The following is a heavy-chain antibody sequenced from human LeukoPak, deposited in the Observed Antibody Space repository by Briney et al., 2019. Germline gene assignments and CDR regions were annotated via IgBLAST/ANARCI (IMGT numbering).Heavy chain of an antibody. V-gene: IGHV1-2*02. D-gene: IGHD3-9*01. J-gene: IGHJ2*01. CDR3: ARAPVRYFDWRLIWYFDL. CDR1: GYTFTGYY. CDR2: INPNSGGT. Sequence: GASVKVSCKASGYTFTGYYMHWVRQAPGQGLEWMGWINPNSGGTNYAQKFQGRVTMTRDTSISTAYMELSRLRSDDMAVYYCARAPVRYFDWRLIWYFDLWGRGTLVTVSS.